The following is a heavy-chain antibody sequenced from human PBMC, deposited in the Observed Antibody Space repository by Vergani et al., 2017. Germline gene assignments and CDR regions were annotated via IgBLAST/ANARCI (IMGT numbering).Heavy chain of an antibody. CDR1: GYTFSNYY. J-gene: IGHJ4*02. CDR2: INPSGGHT. D-gene: IGHD3-9*01. CDR3: ARGDYGILTGYRY. V-gene: IGHV1-46*03. Sequence: QVQVVQSGAEVKKSVASVKVSCKTSGYTFSNYYMHWVRQAPGQGLEWMGIINPSGGHTNYAQKFQGRVTMTRDTSTGTVYMELSSLRSEDTAIYYCARGDYGILTGYRYWGQGTLVTVSA.